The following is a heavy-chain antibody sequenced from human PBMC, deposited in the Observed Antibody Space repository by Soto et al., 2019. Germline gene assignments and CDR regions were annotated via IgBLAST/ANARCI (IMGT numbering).Heavy chain of an antibody. CDR3: ARGFWSGRYDAFHI. D-gene: IGHD3-3*01. CDR1: GFTFSSYD. V-gene: IGHV3-13*01. Sequence: EVQLVESGGGLVQPGGSLRLSCAASGFTFSSYDMHWVRQATGKGLEWVSAIGTAGDTYYPGSVKGRFTISRENAKNSLYLQMNSLRAGDTAVYYCARGFWSGRYDAFHIWGQGTMVTVSS. J-gene: IGHJ3*02. CDR2: IGTAGDT.